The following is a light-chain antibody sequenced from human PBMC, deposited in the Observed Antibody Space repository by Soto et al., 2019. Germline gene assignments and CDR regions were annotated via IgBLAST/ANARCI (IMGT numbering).Light chain of an antibody. V-gene: IGKV1-5*03. Sequence: IQMTQSPSTLSASVGDRVTITCRASQSISSWLVWYQQKPGKAPKLLIYKASSLESGVPSRFSGSGSGTEFTLTISSLQPDDFATYYCQQYNSYRRTFGQGTKVEIK. CDR2: KAS. J-gene: IGKJ1*01. CDR1: QSISSW. CDR3: QQYNSYRRT.